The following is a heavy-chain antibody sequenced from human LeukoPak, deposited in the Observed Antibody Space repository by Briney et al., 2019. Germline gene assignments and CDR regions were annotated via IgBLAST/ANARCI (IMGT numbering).Heavy chain of an antibody. Sequence: PGESLKISCKGSGYSFTSYWIGWVRQMPGKGLEWMGIIYPGDSDTRYSPSFQGQVTISADKSISTAYLQWSSLKASDTAMYYCARRIAAQHRYGRYNWFDPWGQGTLVTVSS. CDR2: IYPGDSDT. CDR3: ARRIAAQHRYGRYNWFDP. D-gene: IGHD6-13*01. J-gene: IGHJ5*02. V-gene: IGHV5-51*01. CDR1: GYSFTSYW.